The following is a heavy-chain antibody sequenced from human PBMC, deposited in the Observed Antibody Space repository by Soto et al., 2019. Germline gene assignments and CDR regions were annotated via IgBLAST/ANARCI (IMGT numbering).Heavy chain of an antibody. D-gene: IGHD2-2*01. J-gene: IGHJ6*02. CDR1: GYTFTSYA. Sequence: ASVKVSCKASGYTFTSYAMHWVRQAPGQRLEWMGWINAGNGNTKYSQKFQGRVTITRDTSASTAYMELSSLRSEDTAVYYCARDIQDCSSTSCYDYYYGMDVWGQGTTVTVSS. V-gene: IGHV1-3*01. CDR2: INAGNGNT. CDR3: ARDIQDCSSTSCYDYYYGMDV.